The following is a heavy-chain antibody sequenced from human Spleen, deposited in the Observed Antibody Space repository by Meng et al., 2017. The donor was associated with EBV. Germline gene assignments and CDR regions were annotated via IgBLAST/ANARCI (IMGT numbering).Heavy chain of an antibody. CDR3: ASLSGSYE. J-gene: IGHJ4*02. V-gene: IGHV3-21*01. Sequence: EGQVVEFGGGLVKPVGSLSLSCAASGFTFSSYSMNWVRQAPGKGLEWVSSISSSSSYIYYADSVKGRFTISRDNAKNSLYLQMNSLRAEDTAVYYCASLSGSYEWGQGTLVTVSS. CDR2: ISSSSSYI. CDR1: GFTFSSYS. D-gene: IGHD1-26*01.